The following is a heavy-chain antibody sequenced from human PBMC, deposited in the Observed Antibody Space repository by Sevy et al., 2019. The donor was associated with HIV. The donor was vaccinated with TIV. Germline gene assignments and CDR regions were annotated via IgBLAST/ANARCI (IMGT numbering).Heavy chain of an antibody. J-gene: IGHJ4*02. Sequence: GSLRLSCAASGFTFSSYSMNWVRQAPGKGLEWVSSISSSSSYIYYADSVKGRFTISRDNAKNSLYLQMNSLRAEDTAVYYCARGQTIFGVVKWGFDYWGQGTLVTVSS. CDR3: ARGQTIFGVVKWGFDY. D-gene: IGHD3-3*01. V-gene: IGHV3-21*01. CDR2: ISSSSSYI. CDR1: GFTFSSYS.